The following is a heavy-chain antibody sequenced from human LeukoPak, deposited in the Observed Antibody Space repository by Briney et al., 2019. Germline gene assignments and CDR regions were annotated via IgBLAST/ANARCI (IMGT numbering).Heavy chain of an antibody. J-gene: IGHJ4*02. CDR3: AREENYYDILTGYYFVGFDY. V-gene: IGHV3-23*01. D-gene: IGHD3-9*01. CDR1: GFTFSSYA. Sequence: PGGSLRLSCAASGFTFSSYAMSWVRQAPGKGLEWVSAISGSGGSTYYADSVKGRFTISRDNSKNTLYLQMNSLRAEDTAVYYCAREENYYDILTGYYFVGFDYWGQGTLVTVSS. CDR2: ISGSGGST.